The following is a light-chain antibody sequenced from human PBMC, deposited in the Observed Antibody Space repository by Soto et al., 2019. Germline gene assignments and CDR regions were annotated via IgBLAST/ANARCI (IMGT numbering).Light chain of an antibody. CDR2: STT. CDR3: LLFYGDGVV. Sequence: QAVVTQEPSLTVSPGGTVTLTCASSTGAVTSGYYPNWFQQKPGRPPRALIYSTTYKHSWTPARFSGSLLGGKAALTLSGVQPEDEADYYCLLFYGDGVVFGGGTKLTVL. J-gene: IGLJ2*01. CDR1: TGAVTSGYY. V-gene: IGLV7-43*01.